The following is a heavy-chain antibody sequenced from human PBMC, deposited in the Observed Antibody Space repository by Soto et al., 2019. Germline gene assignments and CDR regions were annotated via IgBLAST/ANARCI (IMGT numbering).Heavy chain of an antibody. J-gene: IGHJ4*02. CDR3: ARKDSSSAFDY. D-gene: IGHD3-22*01. V-gene: IGHV1-18*01. Sequence: PSAKVSCKASGYTFSSFGIRWVRQAPGQGLEWVGWISAYDGNTNYAQKLQGRVTLTTDTSTNTIYMELRSLTSDDTAMYYCARKDSSSAFDYWGQGTLVTVSS. CDR2: ISAYDGNT. CDR1: GYTFSSFG.